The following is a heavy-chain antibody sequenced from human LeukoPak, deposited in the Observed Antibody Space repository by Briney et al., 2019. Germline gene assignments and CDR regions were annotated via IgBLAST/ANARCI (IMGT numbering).Heavy chain of an antibody. D-gene: IGHD2-2*01. CDR2: IYYSGST. V-gene: IGHV4-38-2*01. Sequence: SETLSLTCVVSGDSITNGYYWGWIRQPPGKGLQWIGSIYYSGSTYYNPSLKSRVTISVDTSKNQLSLRLNSVTAADTAVYYCARPGATATDGFDIWGPGTLVTVSS. CDR1: GDSITNGYY. CDR3: ARPGATATDGFDI. J-gene: IGHJ3*02.